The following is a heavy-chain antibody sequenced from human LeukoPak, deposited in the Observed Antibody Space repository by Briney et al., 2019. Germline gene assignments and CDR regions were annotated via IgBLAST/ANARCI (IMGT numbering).Heavy chain of an antibody. CDR2: IYYSGST. J-gene: IGHJ5*02. V-gene: IGHV4-30-4*01. CDR1: GGSISSGDYY. CDR3: ARLITILPSRWFDP. Sequence: SETLSLTCTVSGGSISSGDYYWSWIRQPPGKGLEWIGYIYYSGSTYYNPSLKSRVTISVDTSKNQFSLKLSSVTAADTAVYYCARLITILPSRWFDPWGQGTLVTVSS. D-gene: IGHD3-10*01.